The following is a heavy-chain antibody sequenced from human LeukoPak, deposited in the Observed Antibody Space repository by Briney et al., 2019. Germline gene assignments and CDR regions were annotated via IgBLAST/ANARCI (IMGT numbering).Heavy chain of an antibody. Sequence: SETLSLTCAVYGGSFSGYYWSWIRQPPGKGLEWIGEFNHSGSTNYNPSLKSRVTISVDTSKNQFSLKLSSVTAADTAVYYCARVTIQWLVRGDAFDIWGQGTMVTVSS. V-gene: IGHV4-34*01. CDR3: ARVTIQWLVRGDAFDI. CDR2: FNHSGST. D-gene: IGHD6-19*01. CDR1: GGSFSGYY. J-gene: IGHJ3*02.